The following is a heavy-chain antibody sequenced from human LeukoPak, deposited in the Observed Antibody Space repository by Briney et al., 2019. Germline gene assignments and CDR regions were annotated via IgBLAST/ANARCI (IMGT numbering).Heavy chain of an antibody. CDR3: ARVYGGNRGKETYYYYYMDV. Sequence: PAEPLSPTCAVYGGSFSGYYWSWIRQPPGKGLEWIGEINHMGSTNYNPSLKSRVTISVDTSKNQFSLKLSSVTAADTAVYYCARVYGGNRGKETYYYYYMDVWGKGTTVTVSS. J-gene: IGHJ6*03. D-gene: IGHD4-23*01. V-gene: IGHV4-34*01. CDR2: INHMGST. CDR1: GGSFSGYY.